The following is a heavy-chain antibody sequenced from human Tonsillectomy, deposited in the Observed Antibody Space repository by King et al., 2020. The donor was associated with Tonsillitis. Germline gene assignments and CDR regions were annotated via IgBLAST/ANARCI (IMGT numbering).Heavy chain of an antibody. Sequence: VQLVESGAEVKKPGESLRISCKSSGYSFSTYWIGWVRQMPGKGLEWMGSIFPGDSDTTYRPAFQGQVSISADTSVSTAYLQWCSLKASDTGIYYCARQGSSVAHPFEIWGQGTLVTLSS. CDR2: IFPGDSDT. CDR3: ARQGSSVAHPFEI. J-gene: IGHJ3*02. D-gene: IGHD2-21*01. CDR1: GYSFSTYW. V-gene: IGHV5-51*01.